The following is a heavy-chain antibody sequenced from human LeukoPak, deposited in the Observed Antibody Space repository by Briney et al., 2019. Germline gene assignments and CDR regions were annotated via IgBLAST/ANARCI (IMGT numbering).Heavy chain of an antibody. D-gene: IGHD3-3*01. J-gene: IGHJ6*03. CDR2: MNPNSGNT. CDR1: GYTFTSYD. CDR3: ARGPPKAPDHDFWSIYYTDLVDYYMDV. V-gene: IGHV1-8*03. Sequence: ASVKVSCKASGYTFTSYDIIWVRQATGQGLEWMGWMNPNSGNTGYAQKFQGRVTITRNTSISTVYMELSSLRSEDTAVYYCARGPPKAPDHDFWSIYYTDLVDYYMDVWGKGTTVTVSS.